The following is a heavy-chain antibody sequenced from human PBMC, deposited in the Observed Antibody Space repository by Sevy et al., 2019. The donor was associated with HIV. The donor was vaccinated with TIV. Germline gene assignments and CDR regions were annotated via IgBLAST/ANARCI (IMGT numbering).Heavy chain of an antibody. J-gene: IGHJ4*02. CDR2: ISGSGDTT. Sequence: GGSLRLSCVVSGFTFSSYALSWVRQAPGKGLEWVSVISGSGDTTYYADSVKRRFTISRDNSKNTVYLQINSLRAEDTAVYYCAKDRRYGDIGLFDYWGQGTLVTVSS. CDR3: AKDRRYGDIGLFDY. V-gene: IGHV3-23*01. D-gene: IGHD4-17*01. CDR1: GFTFSSYA.